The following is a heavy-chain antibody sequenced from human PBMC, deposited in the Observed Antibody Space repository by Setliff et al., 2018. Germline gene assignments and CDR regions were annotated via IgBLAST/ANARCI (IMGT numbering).Heavy chain of an antibody. J-gene: IGHJ4*02. V-gene: IGHV3-33*06. D-gene: IGHD4-17*01. CDR2: IWYDGSNK. CDR3: AKERHGDYVLDY. CDR1: GFTFSSFG. Sequence: PGGSLRLSCAASGFTFSSFGMHWVRQAPGKGLEWVSVIWYDGSNKYYADSVKGRFTISRDNSKNTLYLQMNSLRAEDTAVYYCAKERHGDYVLDYWGQGTLVTVSS.